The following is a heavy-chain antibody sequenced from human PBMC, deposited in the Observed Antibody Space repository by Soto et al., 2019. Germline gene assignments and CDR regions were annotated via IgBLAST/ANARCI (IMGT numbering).Heavy chain of an antibody. V-gene: IGHV1-69*06. CDR2: IIPIFGTA. CDR3: ARHQTQATYYYYYGMDV. CDR1: GGTFSSYA. Sequence: QVQLVQSGAEVKKPGSSVKVSCKASGGTFSSYAISWVRQAPGQGLEWMGGIIPIFGTANYAQKFQGRVTITADKSTSTAYMELSSLRSEDTAVYYCARHQTQATYYYYYGMDVWGQGTTVTVSS. J-gene: IGHJ6*02. D-gene: IGHD1-26*01.